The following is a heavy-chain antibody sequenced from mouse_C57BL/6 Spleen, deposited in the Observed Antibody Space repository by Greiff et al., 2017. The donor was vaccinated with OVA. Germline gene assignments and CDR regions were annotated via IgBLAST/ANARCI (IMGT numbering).Heavy chain of an antibody. Sequence: EESGPGLVKPSQSLSLTCSVTGYSITSGYYWNWIRQFPGNKLEWMGYISYDGSNNYNPSLKNRISITRDTSKNQFFLKLNSVTTEDTATYYCARGDYDYETWFAYWGQGTLVTVSA. CDR1: GYSITSGYY. D-gene: IGHD2-4*01. J-gene: IGHJ3*01. V-gene: IGHV3-6*01. CDR3: ARGDYDYETWFAY. CDR2: ISYDGSN.